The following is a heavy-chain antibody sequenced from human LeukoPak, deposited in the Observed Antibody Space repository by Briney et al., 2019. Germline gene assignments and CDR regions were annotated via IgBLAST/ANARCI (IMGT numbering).Heavy chain of an antibody. Sequence: GESLKISCRGSGSSFTSDWIGLVLQMPGKGLEWMGIIYPGDSDTRYSPSFQGQVTISADKSISTAYLQWSSLKASDTALYHGARHRISGYTDYRAQGTLVTVSS. CDR2: IYPGDSDT. CDR3: ARHRISGYTDY. D-gene: IGHD3-22*01. J-gene: IGHJ4*02. V-gene: IGHV5-51*01. CDR1: GSSFTSDW.